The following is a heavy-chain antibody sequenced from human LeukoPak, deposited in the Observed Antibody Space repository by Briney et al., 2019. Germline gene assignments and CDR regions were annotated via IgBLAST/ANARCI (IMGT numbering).Heavy chain of an antibody. CDR3: ASTSSKQTGVTWYYYYYMDV. J-gene: IGHJ6*03. CDR2: ISSSSTYI. D-gene: IGHD4-23*01. CDR1: GFTFSSYN. Sequence: PGGSLRLSCTASGFTFSSYNMNWVRQAPGKGLGWVSSISSSSTYIYYADSVKGRFTISRDNAKNSLYLQMNSLRAGDTAVYYCASTSSKQTGVTWYYYYYMDVWGKGTTVTVSS. V-gene: IGHV3-21*01.